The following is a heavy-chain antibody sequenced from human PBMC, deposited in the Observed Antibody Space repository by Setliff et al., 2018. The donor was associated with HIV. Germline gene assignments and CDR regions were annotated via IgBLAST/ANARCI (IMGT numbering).Heavy chain of an antibody. Sequence: SETLSLTCTVSGGSISRFYWSWIRQSAEKGLEWIGRVYADGRTNYNPSLKSRVTMSLDTSKDQLSLRLSSVTAADTAVYYCARDEMDGDYHGRDARFDYWGQGTLVTVSS. D-gene: IGHD4-17*01. J-gene: IGHJ4*02. V-gene: IGHV4-4*07. CDR1: GGSISRFY. CDR2: VYADGRT. CDR3: ARDEMDGDYHGRDARFDY.